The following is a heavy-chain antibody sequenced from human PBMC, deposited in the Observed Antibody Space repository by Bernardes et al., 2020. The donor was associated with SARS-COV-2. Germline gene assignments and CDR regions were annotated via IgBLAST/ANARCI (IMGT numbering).Heavy chain of an antibody. Sequence: ASVKVSCRASGYTFSNNYIHWVRLAPGVGLEWMGIINPNGGTATYAQKFQGRVTVTRDRSTSTVYMELSSLKSEDTAVYYCARSSGRFFDYWGQGTLVTVSS. CDR3: ARSSGRFFDY. V-gene: IGHV1-46*01. CDR1: GYTFSNNY. J-gene: IGHJ4*02. CDR2: INPNGGTA.